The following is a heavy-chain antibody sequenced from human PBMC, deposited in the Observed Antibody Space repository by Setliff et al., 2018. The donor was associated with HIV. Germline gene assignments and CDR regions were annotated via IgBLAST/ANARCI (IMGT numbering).Heavy chain of an antibody. V-gene: IGHV4-28*01. CDR1: GYSISSSNW. CDR3: ASRVYYYDSSGYLREEGFDP. CDR2: IYHNGNT. Sequence: PSETLSLTCAVSGYSISSSNWWAWFRQPPGKGLEWIGYIYHNGNTNYNPSLGSRVTMSIDTSKNQFFLKLSSVTAADAAVYYCASRVYYYDSSGYLREEGFDPWGQGTLVTVSS. D-gene: IGHD3-22*01. J-gene: IGHJ5*02.